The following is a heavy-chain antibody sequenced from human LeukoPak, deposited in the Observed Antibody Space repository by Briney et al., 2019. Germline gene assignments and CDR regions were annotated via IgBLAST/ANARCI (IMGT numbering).Heavy chain of an antibody. CDR3: ARGGLKTTVVASLFDY. J-gene: IGHJ4*02. CDR1: GGSFSGYY. V-gene: IGHV4-34*01. CDR2: INHSGST. D-gene: IGHD4-23*01. Sequence: PSETLSLTCAVYGGSFSGYYWSWIRQPPGKGLEWIGEINHSGSTNYNPSLKSRVTISVDTSKNQFSLKLSSVTAADTAVYCCARGGLKTTVVASLFDYWGQGTLVTVSS.